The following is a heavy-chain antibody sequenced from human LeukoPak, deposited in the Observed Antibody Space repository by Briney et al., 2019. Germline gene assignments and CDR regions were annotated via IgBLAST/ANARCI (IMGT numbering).Heavy chain of an antibody. V-gene: IGHV4-59*01. D-gene: IGHD1-1*01. CDR3: ARTTGDAFDI. CDR1: GGSISSYY. CDR2: IYYSGST. Sequence: SETLSLTCTVSGGSISSYYWSWIRQPPGKGLEWIGYIYYSGSTNYNPSLKSRVTISVDTSKNQFSLKLSSVTAADTAVYYCARTTGDAFDIWGQGTMVTVSS. J-gene: IGHJ3*02.